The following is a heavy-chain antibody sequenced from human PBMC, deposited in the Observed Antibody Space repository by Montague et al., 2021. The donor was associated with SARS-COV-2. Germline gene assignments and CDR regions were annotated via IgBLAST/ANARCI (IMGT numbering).Heavy chain of an antibody. CDR2: ISSSSSYI. CDR1: GFTFSSYS. Sequence: SLRLSCAASGFTFSSYSMNWVRQAPGKGLEWASSISSSSSYIYYADSVKGRFTISRDNAKNSLYLQMNSLRAEDTAVYYCARGDFDWLLSFHYGMDVWGQGTTVTVSS. V-gene: IGHV3-21*01. J-gene: IGHJ6*02. CDR3: ARGDFDWLLSFHYGMDV. D-gene: IGHD3-9*01.